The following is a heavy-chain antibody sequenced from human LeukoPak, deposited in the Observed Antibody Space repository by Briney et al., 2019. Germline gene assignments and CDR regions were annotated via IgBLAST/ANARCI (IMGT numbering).Heavy chain of an antibody. V-gene: IGHV3-21*06. CDR3: ARGRITAAGTETSYPDY. CDR2: ISSSSGYI. J-gene: IGHJ4*02. D-gene: IGHD6-13*01. CDR1: GFTFSHYA. Sequence: GGSLRLSCAASGFTFSHYAMDWVRQAPGKGLEWVSSISSSSGYIYYADSVKGRFTVSRDSAKNSLYLQMNSLGAADTAVYYRARGRITAAGTETSYPDYWGQGTLVTVSS.